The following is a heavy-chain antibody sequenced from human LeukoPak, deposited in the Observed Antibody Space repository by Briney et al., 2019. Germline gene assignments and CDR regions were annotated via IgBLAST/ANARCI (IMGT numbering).Heavy chain of an antibody. J-gene: IGHJ4*02. CDR2: IGGSGSTA. CDR3: AKDSGSSSSLVRFED. CDR1: GFTFSTYA. D-gene: IGHD6-13*01. Sequence: GGYLRFYCAASGFTFSTYAMSWVRQAPGKGREWVSAIGGSGSTADYADTVKGRFTISRDNSKNTLFLQMNSLRPEDTAVYYCAKDSGSSSSLVRFEDWGQGTLVTVSS. V-gene: IGHV3-23*01.